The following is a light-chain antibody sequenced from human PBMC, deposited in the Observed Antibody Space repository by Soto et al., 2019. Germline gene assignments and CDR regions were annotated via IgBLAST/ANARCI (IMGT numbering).Light chain of an antibody. J-gene: IGKJ4*01. CDR2: VAS. CDR3: QQYNVWPLT. V-gene: IGKV3-15*01. CDR1: QSVSSN. Sequence: EIVMTQSPDTLSVSPGERATLSCRASQSVSSNFAWYQQKPGQTPKLLIYVASTRATGIPARFSGSGSGTEFTLTISSLQSEDFAVYYCQQYNVWPLTFGGGTKVEFK.